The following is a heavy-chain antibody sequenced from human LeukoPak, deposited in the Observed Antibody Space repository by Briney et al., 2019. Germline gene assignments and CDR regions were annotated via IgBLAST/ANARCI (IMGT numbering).Heavy chain of an antibody. D-gene: IGHD3-3*01. CDR1: GFTFSNYA. CDR3: AKVGSTIFGVGYYGMDV. J-gene: IGHJ6*02. CDR2: ISDSGGST. V-gene: IGHV3-23*01. Sequence: GGSLTLSRAASGFTFSNYAMSWVRQAPGKGLEWVSLISDSGGSTNYADSVKGRFTISRDNSKNTLYLQMDSLRAEDTAVYYCAKVGSTIFGVGYYGMDVWGQGTTVTVSS.